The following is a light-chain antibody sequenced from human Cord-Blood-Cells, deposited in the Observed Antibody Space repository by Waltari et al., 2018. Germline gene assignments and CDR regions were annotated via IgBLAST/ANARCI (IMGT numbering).Light chain of an antibody. Sequence: QSALPQPASLSGSPGPPTTISCTGTSRDVGRYNLVSWYQQHPGKAPKLMIYEVSKRPSGVSNRFSGSKSGNTASLTISGLQAEDEADYYCCSYAGSSTLAFGGGTKLTVL. J-gene: IGLJ3*02. CDR2: EVS. V-gene: IGLV2-23*02. CDR1: SRDVGRYNL. CDR3: CSYAGSSTLA.